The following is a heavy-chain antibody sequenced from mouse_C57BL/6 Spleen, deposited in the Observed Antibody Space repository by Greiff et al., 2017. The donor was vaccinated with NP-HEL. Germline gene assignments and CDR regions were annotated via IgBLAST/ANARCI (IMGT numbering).Heavy chain of an antibody. J-gene: IGHJ4*01. CDR2: IYPGDGDT. CDR1: GYAFSSYW. D-gene: IGHD1-1*01. CDR3: ARTVVAPYYAMDY. V-gene: IGHV1-80*01. Sequence: QVQLQQSGAELVKPGASVKISCKASGYAFSSYWMNWVKQRPGKGLEWIGQIYPGDGDTNYNGKFKGKATLTVYKSSSTAYLQLSSLTSEDSAVYYCARTVVAPYYAMDYWGQGTSVTVSS.